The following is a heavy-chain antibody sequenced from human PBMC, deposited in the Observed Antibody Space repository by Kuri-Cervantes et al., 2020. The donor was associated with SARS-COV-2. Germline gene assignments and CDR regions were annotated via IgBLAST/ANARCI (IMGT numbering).Heavy chain of an antibody. CDR2: ISAYNAYT. Sequence: ASVKVSCKASGNTFTSFGISWVRQAPGQGLKWMGWISAYNAYTDYAQKFKGRVTMTTDTTTSTAYMELRRLTSDDTAIYYCAGSVTGDLGDYWGQGTLVTVSS. D-gene: IGHD7-27*01. CDR1: GNTFTSFG. V-gene: IGHV1-18*01. J-gene: IGHJ4*02. CDR3: AGSVTGDLGDY.